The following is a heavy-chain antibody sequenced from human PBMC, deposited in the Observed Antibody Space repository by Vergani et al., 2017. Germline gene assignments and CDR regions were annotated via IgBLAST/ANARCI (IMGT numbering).Heavy chain of an antibody. J-gene: IGHJ6*04. CDR2: IGVDGDR. V-gene: IGHV3-13*01. Sequence: EVQLLESGGGLVQPGGSLRLSCTVSGFTFSSNDFHWVRQTAGKGLEWVSSIGVDGDRYYSDSVKGRFTITRDNGQSYLYLDMDNLRVEDTAVYFCAKEFCGTGNCYGWSHLEVWGEGTSVTVSS. D-gene: IGHD6-19*01. CDR3: AKEFCGTGNCYGWSHLEV. CDR1: GFTFSSND.